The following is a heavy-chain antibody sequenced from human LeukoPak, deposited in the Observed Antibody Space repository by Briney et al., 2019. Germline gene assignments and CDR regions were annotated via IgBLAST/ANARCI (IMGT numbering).Heavy chain of an antibody. D-gene: IGHD3-22*01. CDR1: GGSISSGSYY. J-gene: IGHJ4*02. CDR2: IYTSGST. CDR3: AREGYDSSDYENLNFDY. V-gene: IGHV4-61*02. Sequence: PSQTLSLTCTVSGGSISSGSYYWRWIRQPAGKGLEWIGRIYTSGSTNYNPSLKSRVTISVDTSKNQFSLKLSSVTAAYTAVYYCAREGYDSSDYENLNFDYWGQGTLVTVSS.